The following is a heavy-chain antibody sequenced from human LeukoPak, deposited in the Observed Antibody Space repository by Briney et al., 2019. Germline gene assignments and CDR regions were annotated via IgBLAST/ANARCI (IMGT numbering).Heavy chain of an antibody. CDR1: GFTFSTFG. CDR3: AKDFVLFYYDSRGYVDY. J-gene: IGHJ4*02. CDR2: ISYEGSNK. Sequence: GGSLRLSCAASGFTFSTFGMHWVRQAPGKGLKWVAVISYEGSNKYYADSVKGRFTISRDNPKNTVYLQMNSLRAEDTGVYYCAKDFVLFYYDSRGYVDYWGQGTLVTVSS. D-gene: IGHD3-22*01. V-gene: IGHV3-30*18.